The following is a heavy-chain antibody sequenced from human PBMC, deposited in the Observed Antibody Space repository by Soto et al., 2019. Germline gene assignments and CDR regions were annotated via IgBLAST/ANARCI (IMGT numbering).Heavy chain of an antibody. CDR1: GGSISSSNW. CDR2: IYHSGST. Sequence: SETLSLTCAVSGGSISSSNWWRWVRQPPGKGLEWIGEIYHSGSTNYNPSLKSRVTISVDKSKNQFSLKLSSVTAADTAVYYCARDRRVTIFGVVMIGNYYGMDVWGQGTTVTVSS. CDR3: ARDRRVTIFGVVMIGNYYGMDV. J-gene: IGHJ6*02. D-gene: IGHD3-3*01. V-gene: IGHV4-4*02.